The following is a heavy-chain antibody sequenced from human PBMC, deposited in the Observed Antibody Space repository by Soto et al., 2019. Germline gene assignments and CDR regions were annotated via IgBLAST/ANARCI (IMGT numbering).Heavy chain of an antibody. J-gene: IGHJ3*02. CDR2: ITAGGDGT. CDR1: GITFSNYM. CDR3: APHVYCSGGSCKYDAFAI. D-gene: IGHD2-15*01. V-gene: IGHV3-23*01. Sequence: EVQVLESGGGLVQPGGSLRLCCEASGITFSNYMITWIRKAPGKGLEWVSTITAGGDGTYYADSVKGRFTMSRETSKNTLYLQMNSLRAEDTAVYYCAPHVYCSGGSCKYDAFAIRGQGTMVSVSS.